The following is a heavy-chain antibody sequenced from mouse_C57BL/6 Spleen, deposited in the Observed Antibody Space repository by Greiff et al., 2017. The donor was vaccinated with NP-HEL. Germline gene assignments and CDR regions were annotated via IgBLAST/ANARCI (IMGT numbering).Heavy chain of an antibody. V-gene: IGHV1-63*01. D-gene: IGHD1-1*01. CDR3: ARSGGSSYWYVDV. CDR1: GYTFTNYW. J-gene: IGHJ1*03. Sequence: LQESGAELVRPGTSVKMSCKASGYTFTNYWIGWAKQRPGHGLEWIGDIYPGGGYTNYNEKFKGKATLTADKSSSTAFMQFSSLTSEDSAIYYGARSGGSSYWYVDVWGTGTTVTVAS. CDR2: IYPGGGYT.